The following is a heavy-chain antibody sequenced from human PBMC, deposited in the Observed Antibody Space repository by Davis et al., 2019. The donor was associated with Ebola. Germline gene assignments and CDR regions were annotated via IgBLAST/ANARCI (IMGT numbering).Heavy chain of an antibody. CDR1: GHSFTSYW. J-gene: IGHJ4*02. Sequence: PAGSLSLSCNGSGHSFTSYWIGWVRQMLGKGLAWMGIIYPGDSDTRYSPSFQGQVTISADKSISTAYLQWSSLKASDTAMYYCARVYSSSWYGFDYWGQGTLVTVSS. V-gene: IGHV5-51*01. D-gene: IGHD6-13*01. CDR2: IYPGDSDT. CDR3: ARVYSSSWYGFDY.